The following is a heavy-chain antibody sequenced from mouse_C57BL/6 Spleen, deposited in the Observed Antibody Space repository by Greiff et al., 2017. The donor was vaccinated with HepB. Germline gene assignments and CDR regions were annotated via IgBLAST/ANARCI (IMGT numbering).Heavy chain of an antibody. Sequence: EVQLQQSGAELVKPGASVKLSCTASGFNIKDYYMHWVKQRTEQGLEWIGRIDPEDGETKYATKFQGKATITADTSSNTAYLQLSSLTSEDTAVYYCSRDSSGYWCAYWGQGTLVTVSA. CDR3: SRDSSGYWCAY. D-gene: IGHD3-2*02. J-gene: IGHJ3*01. CDR1: GFNIKDYY. V-gene: IGHV14-2*01. CDR2: IDPEDGET.